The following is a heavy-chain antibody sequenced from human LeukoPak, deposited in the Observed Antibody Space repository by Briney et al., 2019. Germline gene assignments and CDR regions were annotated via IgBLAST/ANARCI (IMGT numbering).Heavy chain of an antibody. Sequence: GGSLRLSCAASGFTFSSYAMSWVRQAPGKGLEWVSAISGSGGSTYYADSVKGRFTISRDNSKNTLYLQMNSLRAEDTAAYYCAKSTTGYSSSRSDYWGQGTLVTVSS. CDR2: ISGSGGST. J-gene: IGHJ4*02. D-gene: IGHD6-13*01. CDR1: GFTFSSYA. CDR3: AKSTTGYSSSRSDY. V-gene: IGHV3-23*01.